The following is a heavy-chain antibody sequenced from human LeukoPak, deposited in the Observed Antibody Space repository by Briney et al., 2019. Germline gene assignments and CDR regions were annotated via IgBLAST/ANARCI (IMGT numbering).Heavy chain of an antibody. CDR3: ARRGYSGYDR. Sequence: SETLSLTCAVYGGSFSGYYWSWIRQPPGKGLEWIGEINHSGSTNYNPSLKSRVTISVDTPKNQFSLKLSSVTAADTAVYYCARRGYSGYDRWGQGTLVTVSS. J-gene: IGHJ4*02. CDR1: GGSFSGYY. D-gene: IGHD5-12*01. V-gene: IGHV4-34*01. CDR2: INHSGST.